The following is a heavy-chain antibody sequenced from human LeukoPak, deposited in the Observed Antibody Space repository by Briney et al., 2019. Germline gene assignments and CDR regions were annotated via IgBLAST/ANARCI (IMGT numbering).Heavy chain of an antibody. CDR1: GFTFSSYA. D-gene: IGHD5-18*01. CDR3: AKDPRGYSYGLFDY. CDR2: ISGSGGST. Sequence: GGSLRLSCAASGFTFSSYAMSWVRQAPGKGLEWVSAISGSGGSTYYADSVKGRFAISRDNSKNTLYLQMNSLRAEDTAVYYCAKDPRGYSYGLFDYWGQGTLVTVSS. V-gene: IGHV3-23*01. J-gene: IGHJ4*02.